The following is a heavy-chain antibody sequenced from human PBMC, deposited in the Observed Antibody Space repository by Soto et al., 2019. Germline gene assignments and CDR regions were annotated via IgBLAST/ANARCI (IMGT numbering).Heavy chain of an antibody. CDR2: IRSEANSYAT. Sequence: EVQLVESGGGLVQPGGSLKLSCAASGFTFSGSAMHWVRQASGKGLEWVGRIRSEANSYATAYAASVKGRFTISRDDSKNTAYLQMNSLKTEDTAVYYCTIEIGAAFPFDPWGQGTLVTVSS. D-gene: IGHD6-13*01. CDR3: TIEIGAAFPFDP. J-gene: IGHJ5*02. CDR1: GFTFSGSA. V-gene: IGHV3-73*01.